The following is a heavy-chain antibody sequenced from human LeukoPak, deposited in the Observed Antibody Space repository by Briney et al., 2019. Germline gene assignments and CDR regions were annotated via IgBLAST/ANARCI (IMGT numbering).Heavy chain of an antibody. CDR3: AKPLGNIVVVPAAPLGY. CDR2: ISGSGGST. D-gene: IGHD2-2*01. CDR1: GFTFSSYA. J-gene: IGHJ4*02. Sequence: PGGSLRLSCADSGFTFSSYAMSWVRQAPGKGLEWVSAISGSGGSTYYAGSVKGRFTISRDNSKNTLYLQMNSLRAEDTAVYYCAKPLGNIVVVPAAPLGYWGQGTLVTVSS. V-gene: IGHV3-23*01.